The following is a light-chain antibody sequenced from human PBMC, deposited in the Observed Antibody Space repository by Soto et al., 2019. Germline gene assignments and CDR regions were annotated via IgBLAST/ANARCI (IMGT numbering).Light chain of an antibody. V-gene: IGLV2-18*02. CDR2: DVS. CDR1: SSDVGSYNR. CDR3: GSYTTSSNYV. J-gene: IGLJ1*01. Sequence: QSVLTQPPSVSGSPGQSVTISCTGTSSDVGSYNRVSWYQQPPGKAPKLMIYDVSTRPSGVSDRFSGSKSGNTASLTISGLRAEDEADYYCGSYTTSSNYVFGTGTKVTVL.